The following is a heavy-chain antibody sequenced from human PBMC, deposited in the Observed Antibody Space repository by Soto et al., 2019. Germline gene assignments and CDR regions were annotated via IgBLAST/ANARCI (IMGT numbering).Heavy chain of an antibody. CDR3: GGQYPHDSSGYHLDN. D-gene: IGHD3-22*01. CDR1: GGSISSTSSY. CDR2: IYYRGNT. J-gene: IGHJ4*02. Sequence: QLQLQESGPGLVKPSETLSLTCTVSGGSISSTSSYWGWIRQPPGKGLEWIGSIYYRGNTYYNPSLKSRVTISIDMSKTQFSLELSSVTAADTAVYFCGGQYPHDSSGYHLDNWGQGTLVTVSS. V-gene: IGHV4-39*01.